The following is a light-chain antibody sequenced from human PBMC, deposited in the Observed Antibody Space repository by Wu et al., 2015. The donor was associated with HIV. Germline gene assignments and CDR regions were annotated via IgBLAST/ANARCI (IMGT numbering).Light chain of an antibody. CDR2: AAS. CDR3: QQSYTYPAWT. Sequence: DIQMTQSPSSLSASVGDRVTITCRASQSIDNYLNWYQQKPGKAPKLLISAASSLQGGVPSRFSGSGSGTSFTLTISSLQPEDFATYYCQQSYTYPAWTFGQGTKVGNQT. J-gene: IGKJ1*01. V-gene: IGKV1-39*01. CDR1: QSIDNY.